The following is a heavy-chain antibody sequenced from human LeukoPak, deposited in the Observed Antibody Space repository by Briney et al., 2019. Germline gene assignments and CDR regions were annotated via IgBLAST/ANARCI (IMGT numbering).Heavy chain of an antibody. D-gene: IGHD3-9*01. CDR3: ARGDILTGYAIDY. V-gene: IGHV1-8*02. CDR1: GGTFSSYA. Sequence: ASVKVSCKASGGTFSSYAINWVRQATGQGLEWMGWMNPNSGNTGYAQKFQGRVTMTRNTSISTAYMELSSLRSEDTAVYYCARGDILTGYAIDYWGQGTLVTVSS. CDR2: MNPNSGNT. J-gene: IGHJ4*02.